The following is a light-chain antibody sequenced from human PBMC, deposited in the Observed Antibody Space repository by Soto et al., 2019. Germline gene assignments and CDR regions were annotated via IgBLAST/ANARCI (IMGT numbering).Light chain of an antibody. CDR1: NSNIRSNT. CDR3: AAWDDSLSGYV. V-gene: IGLV1-44*01. Sequence: QSVLTQPPSASGTPGQMVTISCSGSNSNIRSNTVNWYQQLPGTAPKLLIYSNSQRPSGVPDRFSGSKSGTSASLAISGLQSEDEADYYCAAWDDSLSGYVFGTGTKVTVL. J-gene: IGLJ1*01. CDR2: SNS.